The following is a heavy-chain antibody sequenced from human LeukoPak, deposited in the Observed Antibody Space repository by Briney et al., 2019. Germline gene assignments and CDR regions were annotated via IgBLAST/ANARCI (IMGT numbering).Heavy chain of an antibody. CDR3: ARVRGLLWFGELPLSDAFDI. J-gene: IGHJ3*02. CDR2: IYTSGST. Sequence: SETLSLTCTVSGGSISSGSYYWSWIRQPAGKGLEWIGRIYTSGSTNYNPSLKSRVTISVDTSKNQFSLKLSSVTAADTAVYYCARVRGLLWFGELPLSDAFDIWGQGTMVTVSS. V-gene: IGHV4-61*02. D-gene: IGHD3-10*01. CDR1: GGSISSGSYY.